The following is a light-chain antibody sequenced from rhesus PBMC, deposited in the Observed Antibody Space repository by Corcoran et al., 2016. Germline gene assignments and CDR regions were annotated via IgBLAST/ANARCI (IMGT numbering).Light chain of an antibody. CDR2: RIS. J-gene: IGKJ2*01. CDR1: SSVSTS. V-gene: IGKV3-42*01. CDR3: QQGNSIPYS. Sequence: EIVLTQSPTSMAVSQGERVTISCTASSSVSTSYLHWYQQKPGFPPRLLVYRISSLASGVPARFSGSGSWTAYTLTISSMEAEDAANYYCQQGNSIPYSFGQGTKVEIK.